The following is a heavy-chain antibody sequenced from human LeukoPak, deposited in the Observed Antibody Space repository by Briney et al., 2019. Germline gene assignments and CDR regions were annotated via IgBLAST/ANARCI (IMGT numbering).Heavy chain of an antibody. CDR1: GFSFSDYW. CDR2: IKQDGSDK. Sequence: GGPLRLSCAASGFSFSDYWMSWVRQAPGKGLEWVANIKQDGSDKYYVDSVKGRFTISRDNAKNSLYLQMNSLRVEDTAVYYCARGRYCSSISCYCFDIWGQGTMVTVSS. V-gene: IGHV3-7*01. J-gene: IGHJ3*02. CDR3: ARGRYCSSISCYCFDI. D-gene: IGHD2-2*01.